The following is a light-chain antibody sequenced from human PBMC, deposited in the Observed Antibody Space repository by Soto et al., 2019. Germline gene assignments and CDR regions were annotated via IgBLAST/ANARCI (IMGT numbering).Light chain of an antibody. Sequence: EIVLTQSPGTLSLSPGERATLSCRASPSVSSSYLAWYQQKPGQAPRLLIYGASSRATGIPDRFSVSGSGTDFSLTISRLEPEDFAVYYCQQYGSSLYTFGQGTMLEIK. V-gene: IGKV3-20*01. J-gene: IGKJ2*01. CDR3: QQYGSSLYT. CDR1: PSVSSSY. CDR2: GAS.